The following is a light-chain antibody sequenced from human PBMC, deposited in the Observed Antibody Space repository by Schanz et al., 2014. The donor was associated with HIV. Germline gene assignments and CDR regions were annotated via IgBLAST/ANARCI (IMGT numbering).Light chain of an antibody. CDR2: GAS. CDR1: QSVSSSY. J-gene: IGKJ2*01. CDR3: QHYGSSYT. V-gene: IGKV3-20*01. Sequence: EIVLTQSPGTLSLSPGERATLSCRASQSVSSSYLAWYQQKPGQAPRLLIYGASSRATGIPARFSGSGSGTDFTLTISSLEPEDFAVYYCQHYGSSYTFGQGTKLEIK.